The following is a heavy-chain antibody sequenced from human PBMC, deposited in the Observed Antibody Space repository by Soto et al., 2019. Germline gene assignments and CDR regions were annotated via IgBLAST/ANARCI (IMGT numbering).Heavy chain of an antibody. D-gene: IGHD3-16*02. J-gene: IGHJ3*01. CDR2: ISDSGDRT. CDR1: GFTLSMSA. V-gene: IGHV3-23*01. Sequence: GGSLRLSCASSGFTLSMSAVNWVRQAPGKGLEWVSYISDSGDRTYYADSVKGRFTISRDRSKNAVSLQMDSLRAEDTAVYYCAKDRGIIVKAGDAFDVWGQGTKVTVSS. CDR3: AKDRGIIVKAGDAFDV.